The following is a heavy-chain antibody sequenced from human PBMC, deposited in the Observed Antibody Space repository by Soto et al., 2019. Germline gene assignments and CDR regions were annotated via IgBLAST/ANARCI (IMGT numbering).Heavy chain of an antibody. J-gene: IGHJ6*02. V-gene: IGHV3-30*18. CDR1: GFSFSSYG. Sequence: QVQLVESGGGAVQPGRSLRLSCAASGFSFSSYGIHWVRQVPGKGLEWVAVISYDGNNKYYADSMKGRFTISRDNSKNTLYLQMDSLRAEDTAVYYCAKDAGLSDLWTHYYYGMDVWGQGTTVTVSS. CDR3: AKDAGLSDLWTHYYYGMDV. D-gene: IGHD1-1*01. CDR2: ISYDGNNK.